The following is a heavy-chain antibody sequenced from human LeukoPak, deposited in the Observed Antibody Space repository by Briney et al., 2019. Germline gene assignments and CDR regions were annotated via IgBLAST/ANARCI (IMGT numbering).Heavy chain of an antibody. CDR2: MYTSGST. CDR1: GGSISSSSYY. V-gene: IGHV4-61*02. CDR3: AAMIGYFDY. D-gene: IGHD3-22*01. Sequence: SETLSLTCTVSGGSISSSSYYWSWIRQPAGKPLEWIGRMYTSGSTNYNPSLKSRVTISRDTSKNQFSLRLNSVTAADTAVYYCAAMIGYFDYWGQGTLVTVSS. J-gene: IGHJ4*02.